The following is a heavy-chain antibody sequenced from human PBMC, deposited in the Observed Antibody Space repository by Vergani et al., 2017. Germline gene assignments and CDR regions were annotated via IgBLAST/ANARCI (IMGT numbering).Heavy chain of an antibody. D-gene: IGHD3-3*01. J-gene: IGHJ3*02. CDR2: IYYSGST. CDR1: GGSISSSSYY. V-gene: IGHV4-61*01. CDR3: ARGAYYDFWSGYYPNDAFDI. Sequence: QVQLQESGPGLVKPSETLSLTCTVSGGSISSSSYYWGWIRQPPGKGLEWIGYIYYSGSTNYNPSLKSRVTISVDTSKNQFSLKLSSVTAADTAVYYCARGAYYDFWSGYYPNDAFDIWGQGTMVTVAS.